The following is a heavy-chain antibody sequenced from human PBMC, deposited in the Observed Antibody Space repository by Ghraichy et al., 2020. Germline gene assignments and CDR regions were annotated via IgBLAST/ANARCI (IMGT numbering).Heavy chain of an antibody. CDR1: GFTFSSYS. CDR2: ISSKSHYI. Sequence: GESLNISCAASGFTFSSYSMHWVRQAPGKGLEWVSSISSKSHYIYYADSLRGRFTSSRDNAKNSLYLQMNSLTAEDSAVYYCSRERLYYYDGSGHYYFDCWGQGTLVTVSS. J-gene: IGHJ4*02. D-gene: IGHD3-22*01. V-gene: IGHV3-21*01. CDR3: SRERLYYYDGSGHYYFDC.